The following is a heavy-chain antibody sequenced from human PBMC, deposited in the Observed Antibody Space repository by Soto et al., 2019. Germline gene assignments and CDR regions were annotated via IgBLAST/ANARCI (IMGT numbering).Heavy chain of an antibody. CDR1: GGSISSSSYY. J-gene: IGHJ5*02. CDR3: ARHRGPMVRGVISNWFDP. D-gene: IGHD3-10*01. Sequence: ASETLSLTCTVSGGSISSSSYYWGWIRQPPGKGLEWIGSIYYSGSTYYNPSLKSRVTISVDTSKNRFSLKLSSVTAADTAVYYCARHRGPMVRGVISNWFDPWGQGTLVTVSS. V-gene: IGHV4-39*01. CDR2: IYYSGST.